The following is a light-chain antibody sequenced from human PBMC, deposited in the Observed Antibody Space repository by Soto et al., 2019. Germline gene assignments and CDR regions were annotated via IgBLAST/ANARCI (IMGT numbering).Light chain of an antibody. CDR1: QSIRSSD. Sequence: VLSHSPGTLSLSRGESATISCRASQSIRSSDLAWYQQEPGQAPRLLIYGASRRATDIPDRFSGSGSGTDFTLTISRLEAEDFVVYYCQQYDSSPLTFGGGTKLDIK. V-gene: IGKV3-20*01. CDR2: GAS. J-gene: IGKJ4*01. CDR3: QQYDSSPLT.